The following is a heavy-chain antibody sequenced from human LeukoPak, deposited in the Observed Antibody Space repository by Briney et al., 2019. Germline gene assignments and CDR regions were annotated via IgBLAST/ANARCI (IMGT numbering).Heavy chain of an antibody. Sequence: GGSLRLSCAASGFTFSSHWMHWVRQAPGKGLVWVSRISADGIITNYADSVKGRFIISRDNAKNTLYLQMNSLRAEDTAVYYCARASSQSGFFDYWGQRTLVTVSS. CDR3: ARASSQSGFFDY. J-gene: IGHJ4*02. D-gene: IGHD5-12*01. CDR2: ISADGIIT. CDR1: GFTFSSHW. V-gene: IGHV3-74*01.